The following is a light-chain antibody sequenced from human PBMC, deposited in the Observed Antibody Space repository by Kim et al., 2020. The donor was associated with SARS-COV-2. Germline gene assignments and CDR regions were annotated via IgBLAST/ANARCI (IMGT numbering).Light chain of an antibody. V-gene: IGKV1-17*01. Sequence: AAVGDRVTITSRASQDIRNDLGWYQQNPGSAPKRLIYGASSLQSGVPSRFSGSGSGTEFTLIISSLQPEDFATYYCLQHNTYPITFGQGTRLEIK. J-gene: IGKJ5*01. CDR3: LQHNTYPIT. CDR1: QDIRND. CDR2: GAS.